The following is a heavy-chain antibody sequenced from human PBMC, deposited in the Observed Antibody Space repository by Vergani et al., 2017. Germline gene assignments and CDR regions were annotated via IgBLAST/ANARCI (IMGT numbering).Heavy chain of an antibody. CDR2: ISSSSSYT. CDR1: GFTFSDYY. Sequence: QVQLVESGGGLVKPGGSLRLSCAASGFTFSDYYMSWIRQAPGKGLEWVSYISSSSSYTNYADSVKGRFTISRDNAKNSLYLQMNSLRAEDTAVYYWARDRGSYGSGSYYRDYWGQGTLVTVSS. V-gene: IGHV3-11*05. J-gene: IGHJ4*02. D-gene: IGHD3-10*01. CDR3: ARDRGSYGSGSYYRDY.